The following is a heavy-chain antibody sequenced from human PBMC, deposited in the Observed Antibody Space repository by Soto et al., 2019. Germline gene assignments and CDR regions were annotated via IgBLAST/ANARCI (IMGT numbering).Heavy chain of an antibody. D-gene: IGHD6-19*01. CDR3: ARQPVAGTAFFDY. CDR2: IVVGNSNT. V-gene: IGHV1-58*01. J-gene: IGHJ4*02. CDR1: GFTFISSA. Sequence: ASVKVSCKASGFTFISSAVQWVRQARGQRLEWIGWIVVGNSNTNYAQKFQERVTITRDMSTNTAYMELSSLRSEDTAVYYCARQPVAGTAFFDYWGQGTLVTVSS.